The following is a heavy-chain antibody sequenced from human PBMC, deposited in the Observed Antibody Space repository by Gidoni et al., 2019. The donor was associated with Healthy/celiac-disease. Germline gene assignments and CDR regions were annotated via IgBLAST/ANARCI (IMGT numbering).Heavy chain of an antibody. J-gene: IGHJ4*02. CDR3: ARGVLMVYAETFDY. CDR2: IYYSGST. CDR1: GGSVRSGSYY. Sequence: QVQLQESGPGLVKPSEPLSLTCTVSGGSVRSGSYYWSWLRQPPGKGLEWSGYIYYSGSTHYNPSLKSRVTISVDTSKNQFSLKLSSVTAADTAVYYCARGVLMVYAETFDYWGQGTLVTVSS. D-gene: IGHD2-8*01. V-gene: IGHV4-61*01.